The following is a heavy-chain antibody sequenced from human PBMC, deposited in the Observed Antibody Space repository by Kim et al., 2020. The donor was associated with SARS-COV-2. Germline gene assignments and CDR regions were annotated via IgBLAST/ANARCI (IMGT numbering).Heavy chain of an antibody. CDR3: ARGRINYYGMDV. J-gene: IGHJ6*02. Sequence: YYADYVKGRLTISRDTSKNTLYLQMNSLRAEDTAVYYCARGRINYYGMDVWGQGTTVTVSS. V-gene: IGHV3-53*01.